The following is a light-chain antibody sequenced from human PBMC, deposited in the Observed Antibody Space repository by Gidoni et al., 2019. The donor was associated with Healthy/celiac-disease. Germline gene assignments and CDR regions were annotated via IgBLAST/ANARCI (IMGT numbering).Light chain of an antibody. V-gene: IGKV3-11*01. CDR1: QSVSSY. Sequence: EIVLTQSPATLSLSPGERATPSCRASQSVSSYLAWYQQKPGQAPRLLIYDASNMAPGVPARFSGSGSWTDFSLTISSLEPEDFAVYYCQQRSNWPPELTFGGGTKVEIK. J-gene: IGKJ4*01. CDR2: DAS. CDR3: QQRSNWPPELT.